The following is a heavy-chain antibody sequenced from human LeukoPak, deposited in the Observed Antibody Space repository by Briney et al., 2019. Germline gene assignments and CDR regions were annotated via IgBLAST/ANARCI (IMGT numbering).Heavy chain of an antibody. V-gene: IGHV5-51*01. CDR2: IYPGDSDT. J-gene: IGHJ4*02. CDR1: GYSFSNYW. D-gene: IGHD6-19*01. Sequence: GESLKISCKGSGYSFSNYWIGWVRQMPGKGPEWMGIIYPGDSDTRYSPSFQGQVTISADKSISTAYLQWSNLKASDTAMYYCARHDLAVAGFSDYWGQGTLVTVSS. CDR3: ARHDLAVAGFSDY.